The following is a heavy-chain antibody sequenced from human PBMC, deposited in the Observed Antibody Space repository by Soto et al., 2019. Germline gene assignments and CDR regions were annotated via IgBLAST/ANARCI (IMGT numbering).Heavy chain of an antibody. CDR1: GYTFTSYG. J-gene: IGHJ6*02. CDR2: ISAYNGNT. CDR3: ASHGGYCSSTSCYSLGYYYYYGMDV. D-gene: IGHD2-2*01. V-gene: IGHV1-18*01. Sequence: QVQLVQSGAEVKKPGASVKVSCKASGYTFTSYGISWVRQAPGQGREWMGWISAYNGNTNYAQKLQGRVTMTTDTSTSTAYMELRSLRSDDTAVYYCASHGGYCSSTSCYSLGYYYYYGMDVWGQGTTVTVSS.